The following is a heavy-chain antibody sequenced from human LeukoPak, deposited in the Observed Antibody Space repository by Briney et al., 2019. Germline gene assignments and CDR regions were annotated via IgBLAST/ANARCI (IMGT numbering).Heavy chain of an antibody. CDR1: GGSISSSSYY. Sequence: SETLSLTCTVSGGSISSSSYYWGWIRQPPGKGLEWIGSIYYSGSTYYNPSLKSRVTISVDTSKNQFSLKLSSVTAADTAVYYCATRRQQPLFDYWGQGTLVTVSS. D-gene: IGHD6-13*01. CDR2: IYYSGST. V-gene: IGHV4-39*01. CDR3: ATRRQQPLFDY. J-gene: IGHJ4*02.